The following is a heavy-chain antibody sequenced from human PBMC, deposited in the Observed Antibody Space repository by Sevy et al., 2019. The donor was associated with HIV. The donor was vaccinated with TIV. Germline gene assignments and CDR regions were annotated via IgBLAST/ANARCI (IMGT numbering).Heavy chain of an antibody. CDR2: INTDGSGT. D-gene: IGHD3-10*01. J-gene: IGHJ2*01. CDR1: GFTFSAYW. V-gene: IGHV3-74*01. CDR3: AKKGGYGSGSYYWYFDL. Sequence: GSLRLSCAASGFTFSAYWMHWVRQAPGKGLVWVSHINTDGSGTSYADSVKGRFTISRDNAKNTLYLQMNSLRVEDTAVYYCAKKGGYGSGSYYWYFDLWGRGTLVTVSS.